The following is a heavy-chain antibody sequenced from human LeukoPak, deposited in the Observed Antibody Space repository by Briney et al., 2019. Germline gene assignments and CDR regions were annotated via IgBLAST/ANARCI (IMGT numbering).Heavy chain of an antibody. D-gene: IGHD6-13*01. CDR1: GFTFSSYS. Sequence: GGSLRLSGAASGFTFSSYSMNWVRQAPGKGLEWVSYMSSSGSIIYYADSVKGRFTISRDNAKNSLFLQMNSLRAEDMAVYYCARALWYSSSWSNFDYWGQGTLVTVSS. CDR2: MSSSGSII. CDR3: ARALWYSSSWSNFDY. V-gene: IGHV3-48*01. J-gene: IGHJ4*02.